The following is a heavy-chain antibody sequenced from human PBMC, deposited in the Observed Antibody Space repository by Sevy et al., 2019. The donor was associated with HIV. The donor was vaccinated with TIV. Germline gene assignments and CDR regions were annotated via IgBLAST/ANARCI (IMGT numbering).Heavy chain of an antibody. Sequence: GGSLRLSCVASGFTFSSFGMHWVRQAPGKGLEWLGVIWYDGSQKNYGDSAKGRFTISRDNSRHIVYLQMNSLRVDDTAVYDCARESVEGSYRLFYFDYWGQGALVTVSS. V-gene: IGHV3-33*01. CDR3: ARESVEGSYRLFYFDY. J-gene: IGHJ4*02. D-gene: IGHD3-16*02. CDR1: GFTFSSFG. CDR2: IWYDGSQK.